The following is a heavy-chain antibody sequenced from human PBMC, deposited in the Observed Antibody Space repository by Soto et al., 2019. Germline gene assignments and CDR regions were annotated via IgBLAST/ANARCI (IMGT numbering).Heavy chain of an antibody. Sequence: EVQLVESGGGLVQPGGSLKLSCAASGFTFSGSAIHWVRQGSGKGLEWVGRIRTKAKSYATAYAASVNDRFTISRDDSKNMAYLQMKSLKSEDTAVYYCTTPQLYYGMDVWGQGTTVTVSS. CDR1: GFTFSGSA. CDR3: TTPQLYYGMDV. D-gene: IGHD1-1*01. CDR2: IRTKAKSYAT. V-gene: IGHV3-73*02. J-gene: IGHJ6*02.